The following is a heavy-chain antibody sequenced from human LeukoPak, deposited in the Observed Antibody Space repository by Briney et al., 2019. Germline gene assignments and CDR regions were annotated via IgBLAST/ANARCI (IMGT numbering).Heavy chain of an antibody. J-gene: IGHJ4*02. V-gene: IGHV1-3*03. D-gene: IGHD3-10*01. CDR1: GYTFTSYG. Sequence: SVKVSCKASGYTFTSYGIYWVRQAPGQGLEWMGWMNAGNGNTKYSQKFQGRVTITRDTSASTAYMELSSLKSEDMAVYYCAREGSMVRGVGIFGFDYWGQGTLVTVSS. CDR2: MNAGNGNT. CDR3: AREGSMVRGVGIFGFDY.